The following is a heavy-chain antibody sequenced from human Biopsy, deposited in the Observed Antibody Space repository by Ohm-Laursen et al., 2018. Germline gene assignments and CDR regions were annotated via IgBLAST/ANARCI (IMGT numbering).Heavy chain of an antibody. Sequence: RSLRLSCSAFGFTFKNDNMHWVRQAPGKGLEWVAAIYNDGINEYYADSVKGRFTISRDDSKSTVFLQMSSLRAEDTGVYYCARDPIVGSKADGMDVWGQGTTVTVSS. D-gene: IGHD1-26*01. CDR1: GFTFKNDN. CDR2: IYNDGINE. V-gene: IGHV3-33*01. CDR3: ARDPIVGSKADGMDV. J-gene: IGHJ6*02.